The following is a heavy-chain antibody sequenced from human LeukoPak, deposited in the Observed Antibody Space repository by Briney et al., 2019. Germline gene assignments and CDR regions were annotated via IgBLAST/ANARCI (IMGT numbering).Heavy chain of an antibody. J-gene: IGHJ6*03. V-gene: IGHV3-23*01. Sequence: GGSLRLSCAATGFRLEAYAMSWARQAPGKGLDWVAAISHSGSLSTYAASVKGRFTISRDNSKEMLYLQMHSLRAEDTALYYCTRNVASDYYYYLGVWGKGTTVTVSS. CDR1: GFRLEAYA. CDR3: TRNVASDYYYYLGV. D-gene: IGHD5-12*01. CDR2: ISHSGSLS.